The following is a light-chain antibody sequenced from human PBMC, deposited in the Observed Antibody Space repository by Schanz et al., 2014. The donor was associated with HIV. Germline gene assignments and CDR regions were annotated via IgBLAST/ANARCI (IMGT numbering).Light chain of an antibody. CDR2: AAS. CDR3: QQYNNWPLLT. Sequence: EIVLTQSPGTLSLSPGERATLSCRASESVSSSLLAWYQQTPGQAPRLLIFAASSRATGIPARFSGSGSGTEFTLTISSLQSEDFAVYYCQQYNNWPLLTFGGGTKVEIK. J-gene: IGKJ4*01. V-gene: IGKV3D-15*01. CDR1: ESVSSS.